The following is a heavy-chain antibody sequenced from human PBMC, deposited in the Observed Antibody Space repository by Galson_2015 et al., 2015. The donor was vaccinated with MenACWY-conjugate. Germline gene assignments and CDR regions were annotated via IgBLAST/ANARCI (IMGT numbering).Heavy chain of an antibody. J-gene: IGHJ3*02. Sequence: PALVKPTQPLTLTCTFSGFSLSTYEMCIYWVRQPPGKALEWLARIDWRDNKYYTTSLKTRLTISKDTSTNQVVLTMTNVDPVDTATYYCARMHIVLDATDAFDIWDQGTMVTVSS. CDR2: IDWRDNK. V-gene: IGHV2-70*11. CDR3: ARMHIVLDATDAFDI. D-gene: IGHD3-22*01. CDR1: GFSLSTYEMC.